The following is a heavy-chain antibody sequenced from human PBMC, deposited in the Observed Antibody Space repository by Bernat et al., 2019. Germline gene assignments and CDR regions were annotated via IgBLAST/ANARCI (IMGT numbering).Heavy chain of an antibody. V-gene: IGHV1-24*01. CDR1: GYTLTELS. CDR3: ATYHSESSGYYYVPRPYWYFDL. D-gene: IGHD3-22*01. CDR2: FDPEDGET. Sequence: QVQLVQSGAEVKKPGASVKVSCKVSGYTLTELSMHWVRQAPGKGLEWMGGFDPEDGETIYAQKFQGRVTMTEDTSTDTAYMELSSLRSEDTAVYYCATYHSESSGYYYVPRPYWYFDLWGRGTLVTVSS. J-gene: IGHJ2*01.